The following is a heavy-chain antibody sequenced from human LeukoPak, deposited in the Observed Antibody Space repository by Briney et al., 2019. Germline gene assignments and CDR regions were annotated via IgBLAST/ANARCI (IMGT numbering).Heavy chain of an antibody. D-gene: IGHD2-21*02. Sequence: PGGSLRLSCAASGFTFSNYFMHWVRQAPGKGLEWVADIASDGSHTFYVESVKGRFTISRYNSKNTLYLQMNRLGHEDTAVYFCARERQDTVIHSGAFDIWGQGTMVTVSS. J-gene: IGHJ3*02. CDR1: GFTFSNYF. CDR2: IASDGSHT. CDR3: ARERQDTVIHSGAFDI. V-gene: IGHV3-30-3*01.